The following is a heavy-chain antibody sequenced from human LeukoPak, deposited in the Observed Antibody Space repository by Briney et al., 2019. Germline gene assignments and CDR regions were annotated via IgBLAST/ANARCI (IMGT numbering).Heavy chain of an antibody. CDR3: ARHSSGWYKYFQH. Sequence: PSETLSLTCAVYGGSFSGYYWSWIRQPPGKGLEWIGEINHSGSTNYNPPLKSRVTISVDTSKNQFSLKLSSVTAADTAVYYCARHSSGWYKYFQHWGQGTLVTVSS. D-gene: IGHD6-19*01. V-gene: IGHV4-34*01. J-gene: IGHJ1*01. CDR1: GGSFSGYY. CDR2: INHSGST.